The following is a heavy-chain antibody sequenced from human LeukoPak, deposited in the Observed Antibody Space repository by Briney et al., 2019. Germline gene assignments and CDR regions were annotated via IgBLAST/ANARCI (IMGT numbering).Heavy chain of an antibody. CDR1: GFTFSSFA. CDR2: ISGSSGST. Sequence: PGGSLRLSCAASGFTFSSFAMSWVRQAPGKGLEWVSAISGSSGSTYYADCVKGRFTISRDNSKNTLYLQMNSLRADDTAIYYCARLSGSYKLDYWGQGTLVTVSS. J-gene: IGHJ4*02. D-gene: IGHD1-26*01. V-gene: IGHV3-23*01. CDR3: ARLSGSYKLDY.